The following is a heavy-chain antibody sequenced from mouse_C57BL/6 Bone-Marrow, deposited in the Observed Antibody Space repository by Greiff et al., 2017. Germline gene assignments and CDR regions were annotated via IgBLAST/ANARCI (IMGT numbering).Heavy chain of an antibody. D-gene: IGHD4-1*01. V-gene: IGHV1-82*01. Sequence: VQLQQSGPELVKPGASVKISCKASGYAFSSSWMNWVKQRPGKGLEWIGRIYPGDGDTNYNGKFKGKATLTADKSSSTAYMQLSGLTSEDSAVYVCARPGYYAMDYWGQGTSVTVSS. CDR1: GYAFSSSW. J-gene: IGHJ4*01. CDR2: IYPGDGDT. CDR3: ARPGYYAMDY.